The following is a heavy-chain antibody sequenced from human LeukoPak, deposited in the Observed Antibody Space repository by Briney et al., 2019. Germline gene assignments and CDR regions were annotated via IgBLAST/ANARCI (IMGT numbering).Heavy chain of an antibody. CDR3: VRAIGKSEAY. J-gene: IGHJ4*02. Sequence: GGSLRLSCAASGFTFSDYYMSWVRQAPGKGLEWVANIKQDGSEKYYVDSVKGRFTISRDNAKNSLYLQMNSLRGEDTAVYYCVRAIGKSEAYWGQGTLVTVSS. V-gene: IGHV3-7*01. CDR2: IKQDGSEK. CDR1: GFTFSDYY. D-gene: IGHD4-23*01.